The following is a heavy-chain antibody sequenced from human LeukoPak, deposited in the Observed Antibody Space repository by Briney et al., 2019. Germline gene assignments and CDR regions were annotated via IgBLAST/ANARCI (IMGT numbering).Heavy chain of an antibody. CDR1: GGSIGSGDYY. J-gene: IGHJ4*02. V-gene: IGHV4-30-4*08. CDR3: AREGDSRTDFDY. CDR2: IYYSGST. D-gene: IGHD2-21*02. Sequence: SETLSLTCTVSGGSIGSGDYYWSWIRQPPGKGLEWIGYIYYSGSTYYNPSLKSRITISVNTSKSQFSLKLSSVTAADTAVYYCAREGDSRTDFDYWGQGTLVTVSS.